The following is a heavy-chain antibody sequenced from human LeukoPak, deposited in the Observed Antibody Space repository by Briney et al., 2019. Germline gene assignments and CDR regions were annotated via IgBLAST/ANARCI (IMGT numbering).Heavy chain of an antibody. V-gene: IGHV3-66*01. D-gene: IGHD1-26*01. CDR1: GFTVSSNY. J-gene: IGHJ4*02. CDR2: IYSGGSK. CDR3: ARIYSGSYGTDY. Sequence: GGSLRLSCAASGFTVSSNYMSCVRQAPGKGLEWVSVIYSGGSKYYADSVKGRFTISRDNSKNTLYLQMNSLRAEDTAVYYCARIYSGSYGTDYWGQGTLVTVSS.